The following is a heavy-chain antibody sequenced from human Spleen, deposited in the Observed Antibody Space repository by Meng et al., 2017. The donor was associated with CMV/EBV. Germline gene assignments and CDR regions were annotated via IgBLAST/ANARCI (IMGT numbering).Heavy chain of an antibody. CDR3: ARVLDGSGSYSSPFDY. Sequence: FTFSSYAMNWVRQAPGKGLEWVSAISGSGGSKYYADSVKGRFTISRDNSKNTLYLQMNSLRAEDTAVYYCARVLDGSGSYSSPFDYWGQGTLVTVSS. CDR1: FTFSSYA. J-gene: IGHJ4*02. V-gene: IGHV3-23*01. CDR2: ISGSGGSK. D-gene: IGHD3-10*01.